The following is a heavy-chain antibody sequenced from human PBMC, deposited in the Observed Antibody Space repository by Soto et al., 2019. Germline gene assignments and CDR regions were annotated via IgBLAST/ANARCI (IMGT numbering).Heavy chain of an antibody. J-gene: IGHJ4*02. CDR2: TSGNGGST. Sequence: PWGSLSLSCASSGFTFIYYAMTWVRQAPGKGLEWVSHTSGNGGSTYSADSVRGRFTISRDNSKNTLYLQMNSLRAEDTAVYYCATHGPAVLRFLEWLLPLDYWGQGTLVTVSS. CDR1: GFTFIYYA. D-gene: IGHD3-3*01. CDR3: ATHGPAVLRFLEWLLPLDY. V-gene: IGHV3-23*01.